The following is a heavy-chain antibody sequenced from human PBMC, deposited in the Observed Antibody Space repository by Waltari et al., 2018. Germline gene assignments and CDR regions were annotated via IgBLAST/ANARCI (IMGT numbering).Heavy chain of an antibody. D-gene: IGHD3-10*01. V-gene: IGHV4-30-2*01. CDR3: ARDRSMVRGVKNAFDI. J-gene: IGHJ3*02. Sequence: QVQLQESGPGLVKPSQTLSLTCTVSGGSISSGGYYWSWVRQPPGKGLEWIGYIYHSGGTYCNPALKSRVTISVDRSKNQFSLKLSSVTAADTAVYYCARDRSMVRGVKNAFDIWGQGTMVTISS. CDR1: GGSISSGGYY. CDR2: IYHSGGT.